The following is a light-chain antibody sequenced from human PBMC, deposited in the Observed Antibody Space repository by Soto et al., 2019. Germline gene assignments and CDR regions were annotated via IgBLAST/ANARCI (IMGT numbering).Light chain of an antibody. CDR1: QSVSSY. Sequence: EIVLTQSPATLSSSPGERATLSCRASQSVSSYLAWYQQKPGQAPRLLIYDASNRATGIPARFSGSGSGTDFPLTISSLEPEDFAVYYCQQRSNWPSTFGGGTKVEIK. CDR2: DAS. V-gene: IGKV3-11*01. J-gene: IGKJ4*01. CDR3: QQRSNWPST.